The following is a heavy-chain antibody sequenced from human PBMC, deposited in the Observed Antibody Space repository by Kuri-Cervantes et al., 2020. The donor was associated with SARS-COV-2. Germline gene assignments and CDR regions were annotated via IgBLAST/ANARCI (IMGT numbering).Heavy chain of an antibody. J-gene: IGHJ4*02. CDR2: IYYSGST. CDR1: GDSVTNSHYS. V-gene: IGHV4-61*01. D-gene: IGHD3-22*01. Sequence: SETLSLTCTVSGDSVTNSHYSWSWIRQPPGKGLEWIGYIYYSGSTNYNHSLQNRVSILIDTSKNQFSLRLTSVSAADTAVYYCACLSSGYNDVFDFWGQGMLVTVSS. CDR3: ACLSSGYNDVFDF.